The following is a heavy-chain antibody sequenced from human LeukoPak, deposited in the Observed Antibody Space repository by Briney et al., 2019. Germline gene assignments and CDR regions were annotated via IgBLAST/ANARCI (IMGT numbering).Heavy chain of an antibody. V-gene: IGHV1-18*01. CDR2: IRAYNGNT. J-gene: IGHJ6*02. CDR1: GYTFTSYG. D-gene: IGHD3-22*01. Sequence: ASVKVSCKASGYTFTSYGISWVRQAPGQGLEWMGWIRAYNGNTNYAQKLQGRITMTTDTSTSTAYMELRSLRSDDTAVYYCARYSSGYRAYYYYGMDVWGQGTTVTVSS. CDR3: ARYSSGYRAYYYYGMDV.